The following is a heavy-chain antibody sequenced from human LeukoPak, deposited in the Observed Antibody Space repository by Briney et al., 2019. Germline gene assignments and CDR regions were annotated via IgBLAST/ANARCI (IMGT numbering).Heavy chain of an antibody. CDR3: AKDGMDV. CDR1: GFTFSSYA. CDR2: ISWNSGSI. V-gene: IGHV3-9*01. Sequence: GGSLRLSCSASGFTFSSYAMHWVRQAPGKGLEWVSGISWNSGSIGYADSVKGRFTISRDNAKNSLYLQMNSLRAEDTALYYCAKDGMDVWGQGTTVTVSS. J-gene: IGHJ6*02.